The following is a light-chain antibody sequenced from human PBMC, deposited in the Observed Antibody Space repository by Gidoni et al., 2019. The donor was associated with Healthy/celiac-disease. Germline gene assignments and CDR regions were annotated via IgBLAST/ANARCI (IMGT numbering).Light chain of an antibody. V-gene: IGKV3-20*01. Sequence: EFVLTQSPCTLSLSPGESTTLSCRASQSVSSSYLAWYPQKPGQAPRLPTYGASSRATGIPDRCSGSGSGTDFTRTISRLEPEDFAVYYCQQYGRTFXQXTKVEIK. CDR3: QQYGRT. CDR1: QSVSSSY. CDR2: GAS. J-gene: IGKJ1*01.